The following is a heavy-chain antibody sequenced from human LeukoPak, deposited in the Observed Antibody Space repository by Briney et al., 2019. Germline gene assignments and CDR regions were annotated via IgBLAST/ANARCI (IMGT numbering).Heavy chain of an antibody. V-gene: IGHV3-30*18. CDR2: ISYDGSNK. CDR1: GFTFSSYG. D-gene: IGHD6-19*01. J-gene: IGHJ6*02. CDR3: SKDRSSGWSYYYYGMDV. Sequence: PGRSLRLSCAASGFTFSSYGMHWVRQAPGKGLEWVAVISYDGSNKYYADSVKGRFTISRDNSKNTLYLQMNSLRAEDTAVYYCSKDRSSGWSYYYYGMDVWGQGTTVTVSS.